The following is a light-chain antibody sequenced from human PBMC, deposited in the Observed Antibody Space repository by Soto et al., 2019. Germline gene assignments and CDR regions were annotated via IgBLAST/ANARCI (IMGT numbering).Light chain of an antibody. V-gene: IGLV1-40*01. CDR3: QSYDSSLSTSV. CDR2: GNS. Sequence: QSVLTQPPSVSGAPGQRVTISCTGSSSNIGAGYDVNWYQQLPGTAPKVLIYGNSNRPSGVPDRFSGSKSGASASLAITVLQAEDEADYYCQSYDSSLSTSVFGGGTKLTVL. J-gene: IGLJ2*01. CDR1: SSNIGAGYD.